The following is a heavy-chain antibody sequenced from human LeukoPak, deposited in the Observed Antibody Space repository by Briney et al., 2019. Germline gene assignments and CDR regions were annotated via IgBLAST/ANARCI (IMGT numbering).Heavy chain of an antibody. CDR3: ARKLPPIYYYGMDV. Sequence: GASVKVSCKASGYTFTGYDINWVRQATGQGLEWMGWMNPNSGNTGYAQKFQGRVTMTRNTSISTAYMELSSLRSEDTAVYYCARKLPPIYYYGMDVWGQGTTVTVSS. CDR1: GYTFTGYD. D-gene: IGHD2-15*01. V-gene: IGHV1-8*01. J-gene: IGHJ6*02. CDR2: MNPNSGNT.